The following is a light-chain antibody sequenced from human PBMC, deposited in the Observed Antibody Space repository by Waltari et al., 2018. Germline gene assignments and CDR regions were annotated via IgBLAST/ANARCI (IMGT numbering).Light chain of an antibody. CDR1: QSVSRI. V-gene: IGKV3-20*01. CDR3: QKYGTLPAT. CDR2: DAS. Sequence: EIVLTQSPGTLSVSPGERVTLSCRARQSVSRILAWYQQKPGQAPRLLIYDASTRATGIPDRFRGSGSGTDFSLTIGRLEPEDFAVYYCQKYGTLPATFGQGTKVEIK. J-gene: IGKJ1*01.